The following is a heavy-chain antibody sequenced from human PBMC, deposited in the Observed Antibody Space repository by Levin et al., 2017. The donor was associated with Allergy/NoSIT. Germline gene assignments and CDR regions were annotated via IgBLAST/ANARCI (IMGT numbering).Heavy chain of an antibody. V-gene: IGHV3-23*01. D-gene: IGHD6-19*01. J-gene: IGHJ4*02. CDR3: AKARVGGGWYFFDF. CDR2: ISGGGFTT. Sequence: GGSLRLSCAASGFSFSSFAMSWVRQAPGKGLEWVSDISGGGFTTYYADSVSGRFTISRDNSKNTLYLEMSSLRPEDTATYFCAKARVGGGWYFFDFWGQGTLVTVSS. CDR1: GFSFSSFA.